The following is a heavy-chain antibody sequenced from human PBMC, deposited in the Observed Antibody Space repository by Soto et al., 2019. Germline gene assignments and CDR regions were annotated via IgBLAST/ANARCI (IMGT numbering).Heavy chain of an antibody. J-gene: IGHJ6*02. CDR3: AADLGSSSPYYYYGMDV. Sequence: SVKVSCKASGFTFTSSAVQWVRQARGQRLEWIGWIVVGSGNTNYAQKFQERVTITRDMSTSTAYMELSSLRSEDTAVYYCAADLGSSSPYYYYGMDVWGQGTTVTVSS. CDR2: IVVGSGNT. D-gene: IGHD6-6*01. V-gene: IGHV1-58*01. CDR1: GFTFTSSA.